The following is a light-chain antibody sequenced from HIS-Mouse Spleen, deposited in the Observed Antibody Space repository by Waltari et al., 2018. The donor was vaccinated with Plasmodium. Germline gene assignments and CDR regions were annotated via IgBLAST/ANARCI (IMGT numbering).Light chain of an antibody. J-gene: IGLJ3*02. CDR3: YSTDSSGNHRV. CDR2: EDS. CDR1: ALPKKS. V-gene: IGLV3-10*01. Sequence: SYELTQPPSVSVSPGHTARLTCSGDALPKKSAYWYQQKSGQAPVLVIYEDSKRPPGTPERFSGSSSGTMATLTISGAQVEDEADYYCYSTDSSGNHRVFGGGTKLTVL.